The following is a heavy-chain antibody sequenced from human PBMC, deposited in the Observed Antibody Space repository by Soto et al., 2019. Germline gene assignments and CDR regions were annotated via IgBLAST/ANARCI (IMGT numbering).Heavy chain of an antibody. D-gene: IGHD3-9*01. V-gene: IGHV4-59*01. CDR3: ARDQNYDILTGSDAFDI. J-gene: IGHJ3*02. CDR1: GGSISSYY. Sequence: SETLSLTCTVSGGSISSYYWSWIRQPPGKGLEWIGYIYYSGSTNYNPSLKSRVTISVDTSKNQFSLKLSSVTAADTAVYYCARDQNYDILTGSDAFDIWGQGTMVTVSS. CDR2: IYYSGST.